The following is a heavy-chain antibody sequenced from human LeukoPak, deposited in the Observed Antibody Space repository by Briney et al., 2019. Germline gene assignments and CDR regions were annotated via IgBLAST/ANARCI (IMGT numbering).Heavy chain of an antibody. CDR2: INPNSGGT. J-gene: IGHJ4*02. CDR1: GYTFTGYY. V-gene: IGHV1-2*02. D-gene: IGHD3-9*01. CDR3: ARDLLYYDILTGYYTRYYFDY. Sequence: ASVKVSCKASGYTFTGYYMHWVRQAPGQGLEWMGWINPNSGGTNYAQKFQGRVTMTRDTSISTAYMEMSRLRSDDTAVYYCARDLLYYDILTGYYTRYYFDYWGQGTLVTVSS.